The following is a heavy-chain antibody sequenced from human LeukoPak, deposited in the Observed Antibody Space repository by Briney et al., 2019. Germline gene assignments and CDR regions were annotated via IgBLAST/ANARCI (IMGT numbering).Heavy chain of an antibody. CDR2: IKQDGSEK. CDR3: ARVPIVAPGGGDY. J-gene: IGHJ4*02. V-gene: IGHV3-7*01. CDR1: GFTFSSYW. D-gene: IGHD2-8*02. Sequence: GGSLRLSCAASGFTFSSYWMSWVRLAPGKGLEWVANIKQDGSEKYYVDSVKGRFTISRDNAKNSLYLQMNSLRAEDTAVYYCARVPIVAPGGGDYWGQGTLVTVSS.